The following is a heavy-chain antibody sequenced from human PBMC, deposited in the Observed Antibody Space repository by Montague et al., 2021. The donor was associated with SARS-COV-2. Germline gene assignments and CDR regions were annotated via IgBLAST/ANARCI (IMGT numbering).Heavy chain of an antibody. J-gene: IGHJ5*02. CDR1: GGYISGGSNH. CDR3: ARDLSSSWSYWFDP. Sequence: TLSLTCTVYGGYISGGSNHRSWIRTPEGRGLERIGRIYASGSTKYNPSLKSRVTISVDTSKNQFSLKVSSVTAADTAVYYCARDLSSSWSYWFDPWGQGTLVTVSS. CDR2: IYASGST. D-gene: IGHD6-13*01. V-gene: IGHV4-61*02.